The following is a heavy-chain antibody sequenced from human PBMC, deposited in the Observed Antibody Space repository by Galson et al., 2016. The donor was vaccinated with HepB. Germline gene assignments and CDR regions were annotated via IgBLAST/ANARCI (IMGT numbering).Heavy chain of an antibody. J-gene: IGHJ6*02. CDR3: ARGGTLPKTNLYGMDV. CDR1: GYTFSNYD. V-gene: IGHV1-8*01. D-gene: IGHD2-8*01. Sequence: SVKVSCKASGYTFSNYDINWVRQAPGQGPEWMAWMNPKSGNTGYAQSFKARVTMTRDTSISTAYMELYSLTSEDTAVYFCARGGTLPKTNLYGMDVWGQGTTATVFS. CDR2: MNPKSGNT.